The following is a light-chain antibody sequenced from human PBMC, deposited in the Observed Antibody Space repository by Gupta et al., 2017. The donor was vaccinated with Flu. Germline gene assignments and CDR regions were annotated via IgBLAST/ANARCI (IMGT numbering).Light chain of an antibody. CDR2: GAS. CDR3: QQYGSSRRS. J-gene: IGKJ2*03. V-gene: IGKV3-20*01. CDR1: QSVSRSY. Sequence: EIVLTQSPGTLSLSPGERATLSCRASQSVSRSYLAWYQQKPGQAPRLLIYGASSRATGIPDRFSGSGSGTDFTLTISKLEPEDFAVYYCQQYGSSRRSFGQGTKLEIK.